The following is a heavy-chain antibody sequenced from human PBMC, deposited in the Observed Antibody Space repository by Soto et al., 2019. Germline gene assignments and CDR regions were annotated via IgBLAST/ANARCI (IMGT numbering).Heavy chain of an antibody. Sequence: SVKVSCKASGFTFTSSAMQWVRQARGQRLEWIGWIVVGSGNTNYAQKFQERVTITRDMSTSTAYMELSSLRSEDTAVYYCAAGNVLLWFGDLSPHRAFDIWGQGTTVTVSS. J-gene: IGHJ3*02. CDR2: IVVGSGNT. CDR3: AAGNVLLWFGDLSPHRAFDI. D-gene: IGHD3-10*01. CDR1: GFTFTSSA. V-gene: IGHV1-58*02.